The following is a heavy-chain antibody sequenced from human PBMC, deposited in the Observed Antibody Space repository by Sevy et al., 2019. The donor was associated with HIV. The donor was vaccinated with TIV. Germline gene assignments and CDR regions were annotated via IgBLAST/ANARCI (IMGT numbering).Heavy chain of an antibody. D-gene: IGHD3-3*01. V-gene: IGHV4-39*01. CDR2: IYYSGST. CDR3: ATHYDFWSGYQNNWFDP. Sequence: SETLSLTCTVSGGFISSSIYYWAWIRQPPGKGLEWIGSIYYSGSTYYNPSLKSRVAISVDTSKKQFLLKLTSVTAEDTAVYYCATHYDFWSGYQNNWFDPWGQGTLVTVSS. CDR1: GGFISSSIYY. J-gene: IGHJ5*02.